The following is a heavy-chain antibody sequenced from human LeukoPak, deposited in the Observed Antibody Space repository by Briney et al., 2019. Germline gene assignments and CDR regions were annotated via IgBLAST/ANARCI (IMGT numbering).Heavy chain of an antibody. Sequence: SETLSLTCTVSGGSISSYYWSWIRQPAGKGLEWIGRIYTSGSTNYNPSLKSRVTMSVDTSKNQFSLKLSSVTAADTAVYYCARSRITIFWPGAFDIWGQGTMVTVSS. J-gene: IGHJ3*02. CDR1: GGSISSYY. CDR2: IYTSGST. D-gene: IGHD3-9*01. V-gene: IGHV4-4*07. CDR3: ARSRITIFWPGAFDI.